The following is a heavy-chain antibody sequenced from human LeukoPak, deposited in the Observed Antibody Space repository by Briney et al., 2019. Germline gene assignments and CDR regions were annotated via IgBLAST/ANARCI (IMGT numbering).Heavy chain of an antibody. D-gene: IGHD3-10*01. Sequence: GESLRLSCAPSGFTFDNFAMTWVRQAPGKGLEWVSEITGSGGSTYYADSVKGRFTISRDNSKNTLYLQMNSLRAEDTAIYYCARELFDFDYWGQGTLVTVSS. V-gene: IGHV3-23*01. CDR2: ITGSGGST. CDR3: ARELFDFDY. CDR1: GFTFDNFA. J-gene: IGHJ4*02.